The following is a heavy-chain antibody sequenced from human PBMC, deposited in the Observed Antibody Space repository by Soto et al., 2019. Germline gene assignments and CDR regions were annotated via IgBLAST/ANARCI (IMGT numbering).Heavy chain of an antibody. CDR1: GNTVPNYA. V-gene: IGHV1-3*01. D-gene: IGHD4-17*01. Sequence: ASVKVSCKASGNTVPNYAIHWVRQAPGQRLEWMGWINGGNGNTYYSEHFQGRVTFTRDTSAGTVYMQLSSLRSEDTAVYYCARETTVTQYYYYYGMDVWGQGTTVTVSS. CDR3: ARETTVTQYYYYYGMDV. J-gene: IGHJ6*02. CDR2: INGGNGNT.